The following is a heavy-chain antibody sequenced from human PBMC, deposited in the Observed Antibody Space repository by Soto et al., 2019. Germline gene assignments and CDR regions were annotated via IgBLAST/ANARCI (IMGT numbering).Heavy chain of an antibody. Sequence: SMRLSCAACGFNLSDHGMHWIRQAPGEGLEWVTVISYDGTAKYYKESVKGRFTTSRDNSKKTLYLQIDSLRVEDTAVYYCAKDEGRFLRNYFNYGIDVWGLGTTVTVSS. D-gene: IGHD3-3*01. V-gene: IGHV3-33*03. CDR1: GFNLSDHG. J-gene: IGHJ6*02. CDR2: ISYDGTAK. CDR3: AKDEGRFLRNYFNYGIDV.